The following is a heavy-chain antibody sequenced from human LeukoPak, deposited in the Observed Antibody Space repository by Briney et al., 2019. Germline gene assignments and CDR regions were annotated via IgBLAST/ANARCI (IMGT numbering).Heavy chain of an antibody. D-gene: IGHD2/OR15-2a*01. V-gene: IGHV4-38-2*02. J-gene: IGHJ4*02. Sequence: SETLSLTCTVSGYSISSGYYWGCVRQPPGKGLEWIGSIYHSGSTYYNPSLKSRVTISVDTSKNQFSLKLSSVTAADTAVYYCARPTTFGPGEDYWGQGTLATVSS. CDR1: GYSISSGYY. CDR2: IYHSGST. CDR3: ARPTTFGPGEDY.